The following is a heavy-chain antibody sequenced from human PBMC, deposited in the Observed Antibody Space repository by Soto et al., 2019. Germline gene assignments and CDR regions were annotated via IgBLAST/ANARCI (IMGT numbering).Heavy chain of an antibody. CDR2: ISSSSSYI. Sequence: PGGSLRLSCAASGFTFSSYAMSWVRQAPGKGLEWVSSISSSSSYIYYVDSVKGRFTISRDNAKNSLYLQMNSLKAEDTAVYYCARSQDYGDYSAFDIWGQGTVVTVSS. CDR1: GFTFSSYA. CDR3: ARSQDYGDYSAFDI. D-gene: IGHD4-17*01. J-gene: IGHJ3*02. V-gene: IGHV3-21*01.